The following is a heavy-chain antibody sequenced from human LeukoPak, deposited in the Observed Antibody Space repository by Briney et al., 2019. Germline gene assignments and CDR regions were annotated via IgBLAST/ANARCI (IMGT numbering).Heavy chain of an antibody. CDR1: GGSISSYY. J-gene: IGHJ4*02. V-gene: IGHV4-59*01. Sequence: SETLSLTCTVSGGSISSYYWSWIRQPPGKGLEWIGYIYYSGSTNYNPSLKSRVTISVDTSKNQFSLKLSSVTAADTAAYYCARHSSSWLLDYWGQGTLVTVSS. CDR3: ARHSSSWLLDY. D-gene: IGHD6-13*01. CDR2: IYYSGST.